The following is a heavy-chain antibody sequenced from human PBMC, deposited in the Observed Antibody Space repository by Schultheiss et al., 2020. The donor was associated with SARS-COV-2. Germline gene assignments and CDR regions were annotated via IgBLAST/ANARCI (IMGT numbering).Heavy chain of an antibody. V-gene: IGHV4-61*08. CDR1: GGSINSGGYY. J-gene: IGHJ6*02. CDR2: IYSSGST. CDR3: ARVDLETALVGGLDV. D-gene: IGHD5-18*01. Sequence: SETLSLTCTVSGGSINSGGYYWSWIRQPPEKGLEWIGSIYSSGSTEYNPSLKSRLTMSVDRPKNQFSLKLTSVIAADTAVYYCARVDLETALVGGLDVWGQGSTVTVSS.